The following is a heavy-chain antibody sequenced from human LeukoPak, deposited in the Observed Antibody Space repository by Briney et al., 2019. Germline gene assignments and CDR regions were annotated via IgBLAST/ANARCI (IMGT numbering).Heavy chain of an antibody. CDR3: ARTSRFDP. CDR2: INHSGST. V-gene: IGHV4-34*01. Sequence: SETLSLTCAVYGGSFRGYYWSRIRQPPGKGLEWIGEINHSGSTNYNPSLKSRVTISVDTSKKQFSLNLNSVTAADTAVYYCARTSRFDPWGQGTLVTVSS. CDR1: GGSFRGYY. J-gene: IGHJ5*02.